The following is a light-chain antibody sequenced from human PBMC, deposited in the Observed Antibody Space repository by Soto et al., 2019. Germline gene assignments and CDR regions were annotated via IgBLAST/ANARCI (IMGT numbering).Light chain of an antibody. J-gene: IGKJ1*01. Sequence: DIQMTQSPSTLSASVGDRVTVTCRASQSINGWLAWYQQKPGKAPKLLIYDASSLHSGVPSRFTGSGFGTEFTLTISSLQSEDFAVYYCQHYNNWPPTFGQGTKVDIK. CDR2: DAS. CDR3: QHYNNWPPT. V-gene: IGKV1-5*01. CDR1: QSINGW.